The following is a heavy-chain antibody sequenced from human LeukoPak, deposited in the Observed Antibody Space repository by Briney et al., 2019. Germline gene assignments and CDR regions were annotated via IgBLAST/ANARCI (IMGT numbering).Heavy chain of an antibody. D-gene: IGHD6-19*01. V-gene: IGHV3-21*04. Sequence: GGSLRLSCAASGFTFSSYSMDWVRQAPGKGLEWVSSISSSSSYIYYADSVKGRFTISRDNSKNTLYLQMNSLRAEDTAVYYCAKDTSGTSYGAFQHWGQGTLVTVSS. CDR1: GFTFSSYS. CDR2: ISSSSSYI. CDR3: AKDTSGTSYGAFQH. J-gene: IGHJ1*01.